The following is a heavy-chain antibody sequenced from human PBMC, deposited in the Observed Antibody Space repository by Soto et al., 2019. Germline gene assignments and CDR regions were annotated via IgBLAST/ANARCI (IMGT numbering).Heavy chain of an antibody. Sequence: SETLSLTCAVSGGSISSGGYSWSWIRQPPGKGLEWIGYIYHSGSTYYNPSLKSRVTLSVDTSKNQFSLKLNSMTAADTAVYYCARAFLPSAADGRYFQHWGQGTLVTVSS. CDR1: GGSISSGGYS. CDR3: ARAFLPSAADGRYFQH. V-gene: IGHV4-30-2*01. CDR2: IYHSGST. D-gene: IGHD6-13*01. J-gene: IGHJ1*01.